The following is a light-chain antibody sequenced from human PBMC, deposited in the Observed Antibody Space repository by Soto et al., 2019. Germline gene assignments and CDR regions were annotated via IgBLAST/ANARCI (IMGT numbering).Light chain of an antibody. CDR2: LTS. J-gene: IGKJ5*01. Sequence: DIVLTQSPLSLPVTPGEPASISCRSSQSLLHSNGFHYLEWYLQKPGQSPQLPFYLTSVRASGVPHRFSGSGSGTDFTLQISRVEAEDVGVYYCMQALQTPLTFGQGTHWRL. V-gene: IGKV2-28*01. CDR3: MQALQTPLT. CDR1: QSLLHSNGFHY.